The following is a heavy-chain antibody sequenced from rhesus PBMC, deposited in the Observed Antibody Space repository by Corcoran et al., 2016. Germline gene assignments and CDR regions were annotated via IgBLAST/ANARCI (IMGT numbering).Heavy chain of an antibody. D-gene: IGHD5-42*01. Sequence: QVQLQESGPGLVKPSEPLSLTSNVSGVSISRNYWSWLRQSPGKGLEWIGDIYGSSGSTNYNPSLKNRVTISKDTSKNQFSLKLSSVTAADTAVYYCARDPGYSGYSHFDYWGQGVLVTVSS. J-gene: IGHJ4*01. CDR3: ARDPGYSGYSHFDY. CDR1: GVSISRNY. CDR2: IYGSSGST. V-gene: IGHV4-160*01.